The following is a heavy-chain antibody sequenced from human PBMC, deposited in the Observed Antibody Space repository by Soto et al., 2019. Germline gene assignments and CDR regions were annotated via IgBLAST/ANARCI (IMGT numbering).Heavy chain of an antibody. CDR3: ARDYYVSTGHAKYYYYGLDV. D-gene: IGHD3-22*01. CDR1: GGTFNNYA. J-gene: IGHJ6*02. Sequence: VQLVQSGAEVQQPGSSVRVSCKASGGTFNNYAITWVRQAPGQGLEWIGGIVPIFGIANYAERFQGRVTIIADKFTSTTYMEVSTLSSEDTAVYYCARDYYVSTGHAKYYYYGLDVWGQGTAVTVSS. V-gene: IGHV1-69*17. CDR2: IVPIFGIA.